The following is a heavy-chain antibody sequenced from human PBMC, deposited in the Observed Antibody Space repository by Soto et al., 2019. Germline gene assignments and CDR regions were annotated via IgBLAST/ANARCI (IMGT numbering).Heavy chain of an antibody. CDR3: ARYIIAAAALYYFDY. CDR1: GGSISSGGYY. J-gene: IGHJ4*02. CDR2: IYYSGST. D-gene: IGHD6-13*01. V-gene: IGHV4-31*03. Sequence: QVQLQESGPGLVKPSQTLSLTCTVSGGSISSGGYYWSWIRQHPGKGLEWIGYIYYSGSTYYNPYLKSRVTISVDTSKNQFSLKLSSVTAADTAVYYCARYIIAAAALYYFDYWGQGTLVTVSS.